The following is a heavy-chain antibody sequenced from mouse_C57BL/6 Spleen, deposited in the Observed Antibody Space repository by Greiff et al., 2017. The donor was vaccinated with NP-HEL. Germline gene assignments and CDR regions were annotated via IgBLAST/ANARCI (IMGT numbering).Heavy chain of an antibody. CDR2: IHPNSGST. J-gene: IGHJ1*03. V-gene: IGHV1-64*01. CDR3: ARRSYDYPSFDV. Sequence: VQLQQPGAELVKPGASVKLSCKASGYTFTSYWMHWVKQRPGQGLEWIGMIHPNSGSTNYNEKFKSKATLTVDKSSSTAYMQLSSLTSEDSAVYYCARRSYDYPSFDVWGTGTTVTVSS. D-gene: IGHD2-4*01. CDR1: GYTFTSYW.